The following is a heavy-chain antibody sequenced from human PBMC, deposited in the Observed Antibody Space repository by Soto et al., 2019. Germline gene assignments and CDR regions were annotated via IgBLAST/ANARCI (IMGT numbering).Heavy chain of an antibody. CDR1: GFTFSSYS. J-gene: IGHJ3*02. D-gene: IGHD3-10*01. Sequence: VGSLRLSCAASGFTFSSYSMNWVRQAPGKGLEWVSYISSSSSTIYYADSVKGRFTISRDNAKNSLYLQMNSLRDEDTAVYYCARDQALSTMVRGVETSGEPCHAFDICGQARMGTVSS. CDR3: ARDQALSTMVRGVETSGEPCHAFDI. CDR2: ISSSSSTI. V-gene: IGHV3-48*02.